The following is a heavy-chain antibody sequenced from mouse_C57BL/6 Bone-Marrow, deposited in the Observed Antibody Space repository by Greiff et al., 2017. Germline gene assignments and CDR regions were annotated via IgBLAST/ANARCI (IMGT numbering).Heavy chain of an antibody. Sequence: EVKLMESGAELVKPGASVKLSCTASGFNIKDYYMHWVKQRTEQGLEWIGRIDPEDGETKYAPKFQGKATITADTSSNTAYLQLSSLTSEDTAVYYCARRLLPSYYFDYWGQGTTLTVSS. V-gene: IGHV14-2*01. D-gene: IGHD2-3*01. CDR1: GFNIKDYY. CDR3: ARRLLPSYYFDY. CDR2: IDPEDGET. J-gene: IGHJ2*01.